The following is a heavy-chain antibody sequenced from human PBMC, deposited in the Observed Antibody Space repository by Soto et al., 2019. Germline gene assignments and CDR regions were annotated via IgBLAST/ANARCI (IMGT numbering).Heavy chain of an antibody. V-gene: IGHV1-18*01. D-gene: IGHD2-15*01. CDR3: ARDYVVAATLYWFDP. Sequence: ASVKVSCKASGYTFTSYGISWVRQAPGQGLEWMGWISAYNGHTNNAQKLQGKVTMTKDTSRSKAYMELRSLRFDDTAVYYCARDYVVAATLYWFDPWGQGTLVTVSS. CDR2: ISAYNGHT. J-gene: IGHJ5*02. CDR1: GYTFTSYG.